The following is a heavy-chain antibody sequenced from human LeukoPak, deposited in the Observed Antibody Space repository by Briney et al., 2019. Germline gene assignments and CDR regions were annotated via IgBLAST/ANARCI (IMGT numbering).Heavy chain of an antibody. CDR3: ARAPDYSGSYLDY. D-gene: IGHD1-26*01. J-gene: IGHJ4*02. CDR2: MNPNSGNT. CDR1: GGTFSSYA. Sequence: ASVKVSCKASGGTFSSYAISWVRQAPGQGLEWMGWMNPNSGNTGYAQKFQGRVTMTRNTSISTAYMELSSLRSEDTAVYYCARAPDYSGSYLDYWGQGTLVTVSS. V-gene: IGHV1-8*02.